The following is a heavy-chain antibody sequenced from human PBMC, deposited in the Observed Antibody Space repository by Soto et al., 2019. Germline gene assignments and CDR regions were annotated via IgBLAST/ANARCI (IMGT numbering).Heavy chain of an antibody. Sequence: PGGSLRLSCAASGFTFSSYDMHWVRQATGKGLEWVSAIGTAGDTYYPGSVKGRFTISRENAKNSLYLQMNSLRAGDTAVYYCARAMVITNYYYYGMDVWGQGTTVTVSS. CDR1: GFTFSSYD. CDR3: ARAMVITNYYYYGMDV. V-gene: IGHV3-13*04. D-gene: IGHD3-22*01. CDR2: IGTAGDT. J-gene: IGHJ6*02.